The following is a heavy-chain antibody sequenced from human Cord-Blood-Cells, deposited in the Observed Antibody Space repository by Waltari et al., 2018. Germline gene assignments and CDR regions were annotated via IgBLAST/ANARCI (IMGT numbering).Heavy chain of an antibody. Sequence: QVQLVQSGAEVKKPGASVKVSCKASGYTFTSYGISWVRQAPGQGLEWMGWISDYNSNTNYAQKLQGRVTMTTDTSTSTAYMELRSLRSDDTAVYYCARDRHCSGGSCYSAWFDPWGQGTLVTVSS. CDR1: GYTFTSYG. V-gene: IGHV1-18*01. CDR2: ISDYNSNT. CDR3: ARDRHCSGGSCYSAWFDP. J-gene: IGHJ5*02. D-gene: IGHD2-15*01.